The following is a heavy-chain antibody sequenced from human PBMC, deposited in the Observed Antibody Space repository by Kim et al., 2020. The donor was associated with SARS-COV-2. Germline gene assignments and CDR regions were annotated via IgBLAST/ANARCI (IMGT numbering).Heavy chain of an antibody. CDR3: ARMGGYAHGQAPH. Sequence: GGSLRLSCTASGLTFSNYYMSWIRQAPGKGLEWVSFISGDSNTKYYADFVKGRFTISRDNAKNSLSLQMTSLRPDDSAVYYCARMGGYAHGQAPHWGQGTLVTVSS. CDR2: ISGDSNTK. J-gene: IGHJ4*02. D-gene: IGHD5-12*01. CDR1: GLTFSNYY. V-gene: IGHV3-11*01.